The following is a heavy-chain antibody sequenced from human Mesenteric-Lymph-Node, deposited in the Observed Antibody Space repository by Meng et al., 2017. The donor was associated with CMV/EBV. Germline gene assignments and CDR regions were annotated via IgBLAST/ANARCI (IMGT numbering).Heavy chain of an antibody. V-gene: IGHV3-9*01. D-gene: IGHD5-24*01. CDR2: ISWNGGVT. CDR3: AKDQLGYYGMDV. Sequence: SLRLSCAASGFTFDDYSMHWVRQAPGKGLEWVSGISWNGGVTGYADSVKGRFTISRDNAKNSLYLQMNSLRAEDTALYYCAKDQLGYYGMDVWGQGTTVTVSS. CDR1: GFTFDDYS. J-gene: IGHJ6*02.